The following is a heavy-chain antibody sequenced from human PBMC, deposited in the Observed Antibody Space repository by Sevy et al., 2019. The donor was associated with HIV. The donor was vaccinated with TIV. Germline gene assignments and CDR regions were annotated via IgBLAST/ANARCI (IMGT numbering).Heavy chain of an antibody. D-gene: IGHD6-13*01. V-gene: IGHV4-59*01. J-gene: IGHJ4*02. CDR1: GGSISTYY. CDR3: ARGGPTQQQLXYFDX. CDR2: ISYSGST. Sequence: SETLSLTCTVSGGSISTYYWSWIRQPPGKRLEYIXSISYSGSTYYNPSLTSRVTISIDPSKNQFSLKLSSVTAADTALYYCARGGPTQQQLXYFDXWGQGTLVTVSS.